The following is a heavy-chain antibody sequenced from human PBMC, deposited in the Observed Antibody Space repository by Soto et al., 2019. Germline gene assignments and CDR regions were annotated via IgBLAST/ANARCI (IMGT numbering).Heavy chain of an antibody. D-gene: IGHD2-15*01. Sequence: GGSLRLSCAASGFTFSSYGMHWVRQAPGKGLEWVAVISYDGSNKYYADSVKGRFTISRDNSKNTLYLQMNSLRAEDTAVYYCAKDLQDIVVVVAAYNPLDYWGQGTLVTVSS. CDR3: AKDLQDIVVVVAAYNPLDY. J-gene: IGHJ4*02. V-gene: IGHV3-30*18. CDR1: GFTFSSYG. CDR2: ISYDGSNK.